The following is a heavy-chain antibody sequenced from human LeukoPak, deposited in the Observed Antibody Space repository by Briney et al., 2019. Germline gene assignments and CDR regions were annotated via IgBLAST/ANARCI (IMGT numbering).Heavy chain of an antibody. D-gene: IGHD6-13*01. CDR2: ISAYNSNT. J-gene: IGHJ4*02. CDR3: ARGRLQDIAAATIAYLLDDY. V-gene: IGHV1-18*01. CDR1: GYTFTSYG. Sequence: GASVKVSCKASGYTFTSYGISWVRQAPGQGLEWMGWISAYNSNTNYAKKLHGRVTMTTDTSTRTAYMELRSLRSDDTAVYYCARGRLQDIAAATIAYLLDDYWGQGTLVTVSS.